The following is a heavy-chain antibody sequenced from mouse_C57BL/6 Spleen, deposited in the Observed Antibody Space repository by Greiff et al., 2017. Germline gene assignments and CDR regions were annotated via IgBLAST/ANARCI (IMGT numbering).Heavy chain of an antibody. J-gene: IGHJ3*01. CDR3: ARDDYGRAPY. Sequence: EVQLQESGPELVKPGASVKMSCKASGYTFTDYNMHWVKQSHGKSLEWIGYINPNNGGNSYNQQFKGKATLTVNKSSSTAYMELRSLTSEDSAVYSCARDDYGRAPYWGQGTLVTVSA. CDR2: INPNNGGN. CDR1: GYTFTDYN. D-gene: IGHD2-4*01. V-gene: IGHV1-22*01.